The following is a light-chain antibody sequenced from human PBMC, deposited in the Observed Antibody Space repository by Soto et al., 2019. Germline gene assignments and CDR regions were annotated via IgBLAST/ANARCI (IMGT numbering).Light chain of an antibody. CDR2: GAS. CDR3: QQYGSSPRT. V-gene: IGKV3-20*01. J-gene: IGKJ2*02. Sequence: EIVLTQSPGTLSLSPGERATLSCRASQSVSSSYLAWYQQKPGQAPRLLIYGASSKTTGIPDRFSGSASGKDFTLTISRLEPEDFAVYYCQQYGSSPRTFGQGTKLEIK. CDR1: QSVSSSY.